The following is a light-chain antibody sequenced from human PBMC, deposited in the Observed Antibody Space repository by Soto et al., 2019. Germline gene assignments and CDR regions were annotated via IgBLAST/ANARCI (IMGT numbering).Light chain of an antibody. CDR2: EAS. CDR1: QSILTW. V-gene: IGKV1-5*03. Sequence: SQRVHSRCSRSTSVGDTVTITCRASQSILTWLAWYQQRPGKAPKLLIYEASSLETGVPPRFGGSGSGEEFNFTITGLQPDDFATYFCQQYYTQTTFGQGTRLEIK. CDR3: QQYYTQTT. J-gene: IGKJ5*01.